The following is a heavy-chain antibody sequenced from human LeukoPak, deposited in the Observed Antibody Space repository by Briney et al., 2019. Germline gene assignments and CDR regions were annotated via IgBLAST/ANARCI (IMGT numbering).Heavy chain of an antibody. J-gene: IGHJ2*01. CDR3: ARLGVNSSGWYPGAGDWYFDL. V-gene: IGHV4-34*01. CDR1: GGSFSGYY. Sequence: SSETLSLTCAVYGGSFSGYYWSWIRQPPGKGLEWIGEINHSGSTNYNPSLKSRVTISVDTSKNQFSLKLSSVTAADTAVYYCARLGVNSSGWYPGAGDWYFDLWGRGTLVTVSS. D-gene: IGHD6-19*01. CDR2: INHSGST.